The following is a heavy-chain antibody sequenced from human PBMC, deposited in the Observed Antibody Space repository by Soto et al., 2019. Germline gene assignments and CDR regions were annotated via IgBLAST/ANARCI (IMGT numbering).Heavy chain of an antibody. J-gene: IGHJ4*02. Sequence: SETLSLTCTVSGGSVSSGSYYWSWIRQPPGKGLEWIGYIYYSGSTNYNPSLKSRVTISVDTSKNQFSLKLSSVTAADTAVYYCAGLRPNYYDSSGHDYWGQGTLVTVSS. D-gene: IGHD3-22*01. V-gene: IGHV4-61*01. CDR2: IYYSGST. CDR1: GGSVSSGSYY. CDR3: AGLRPNYYDSSGHDY.